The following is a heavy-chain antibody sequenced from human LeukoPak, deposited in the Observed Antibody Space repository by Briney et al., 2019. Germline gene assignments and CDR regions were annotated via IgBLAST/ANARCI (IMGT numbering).Heavy chain of an antibody. CDR2: IYYSGST. V-gene: IGHV4-31*03. Sequence: PSQTLSLTCTVSGGSISSGGYYWSWIRQHPGKGLEWIGYIYYSGSTYYNPSLKSRVTISVDTSKNQFSLKLSSVTAADTAVYYCASLYDSSGYRDYWGQGTLVPVSS. J-gene: IGHJ4*02. D-gene: IGHD3-22*01. CDR1: GGSISSGGYY. CDR3: ASLYDSSGYRDY.